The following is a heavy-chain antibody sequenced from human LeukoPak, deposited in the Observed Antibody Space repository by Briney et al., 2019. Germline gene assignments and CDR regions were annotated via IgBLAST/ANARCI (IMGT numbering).Heavy chain of an antibody. V-gene: IGHV3-30*04. D-gene: IGHD3-10*01. CDR1: GFTFSSYA. CDR3: ASGGGAY. J-gene: IGHJ4*02. CDR2: ISYDGSNK. Sequence: GGSLRLSCAASGFTFSSYAMHWVRQAPGKGLEWVAVISYDGSNKYYADSVKGRFTISRDNSKNTLYLQMNSLRAEDTAVYYCASGGGAYWGQGTLVTVSS.